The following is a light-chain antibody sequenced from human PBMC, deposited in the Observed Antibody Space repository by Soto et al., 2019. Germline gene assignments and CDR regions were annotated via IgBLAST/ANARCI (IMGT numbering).Light chain of an antibody. CDR2: SNT. Sequence: QAVVTQTPSASGTPGQRITISCSGSSSNIGSRTVNWYQQFPGTAPKVLIYSNTQRPSGVPDRFSASKSGTTASLAISGLQSEDEADYYCAAWDDSLNAHVFGGGTQLTVL. CDR3: AAWDDSLNAHV. J-gene: IGLJ2*01. CDR1: SSNIGSRT. V-gene: IGLV1-44*01.